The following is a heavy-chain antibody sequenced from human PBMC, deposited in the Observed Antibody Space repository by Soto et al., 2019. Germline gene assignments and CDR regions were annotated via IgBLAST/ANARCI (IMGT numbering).Heavy chain of an antibody. CDR1: GFTFSNYG. J-gene: IGHJ4*02. CDR3: ARAYYFGSGTSYTLYY. CDR2: ISDDGVSK. Sequence: GGSLRLSCAASGFTFSNYGMHWVRQAPGKGLEWVAVISDDGVSKYYADSVQGRFTISRDNSESAVFLQMNSLRPDDTALYFCARAYYFGSGTSYTLYYWGQGTQVTVSS. D-gene: IGHD3-10*01. V-gene: IGHV3-30*03.